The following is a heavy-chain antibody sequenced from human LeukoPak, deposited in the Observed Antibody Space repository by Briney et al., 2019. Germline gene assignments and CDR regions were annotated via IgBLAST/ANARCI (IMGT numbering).Heavy chain of an antibody. CDR1: RFTFSSYA. CDR2: ISPSGDST. J-gene: IGHJ4*02. D-gene: IGHD3-22*01. Sequence: GGSLRLSCAASRFTFSSYAMSWVRQAPGKGLEWVSFISPSGDSTSNADSVEGRFTISRDNTRNTLYLQMNSLRDEDTGVYYCAIMHGYYDGSGFWVQWGQGTLVTVSS. CDR3: AIMHGYYDGSGFWVQ. V-gene: IGHV3-23*01.